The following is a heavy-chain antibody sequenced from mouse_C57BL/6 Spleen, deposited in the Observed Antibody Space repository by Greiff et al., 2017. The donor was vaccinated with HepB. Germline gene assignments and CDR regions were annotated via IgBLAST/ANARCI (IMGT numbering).Heavy chain of an antibody. V-gene: IGHV5-4*01. Sequence: EVQLVESGGGLVKPGGSLKLSCAASGFTFSSYAMSWVRQTPEKRLEWVATISDGGSYTYYPDNVKGRFTISRDNAKNNLYLQMSHLKSEDTAMYYCARDLGDYDGYFDYWGQGTTLTVSS. CDR3: ARDLGDYDGYFDY. CDR1: GFTFSSYA. J-gene: IGHJ2*01. D-gene: IGHD2-3*01. CDR2: ISDGGSYT.